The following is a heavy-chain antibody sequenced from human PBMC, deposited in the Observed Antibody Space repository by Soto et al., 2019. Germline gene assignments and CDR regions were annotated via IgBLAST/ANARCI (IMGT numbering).Heavy chain of an antibody. CDR2: ISAYNGNT. J-gene: IGHJ1*01. Sequence: ASVKVSCKASGYTFTSYGISWVRQAPGQGLEWMGWISAYNGNTNYAQKLQGRVTMTTDTSTSTAYMELRSLRSEDTAVYYCARDGKFYDQASSLVYQHSCPGTLLTLS. V-gene: IGHV1-18*01. CDR1: GYTFTSYG. CDR3: ARDGKFYDQASSLVYQH. D-gene: IGHD3-16*01.